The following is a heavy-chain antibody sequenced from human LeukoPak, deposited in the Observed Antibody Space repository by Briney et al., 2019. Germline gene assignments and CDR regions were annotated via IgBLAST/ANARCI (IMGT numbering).Heavy chain of an antibody. Sequence: ASVKVSCKASGYTFTSYYMHWVRQAPGQGLEWMGIINPSGGSTSYAQKFQGRVTTTRDTSTSTVYMELSSLRSEDTAVYYCARETLRKRWLQSTRGAFDIWGQGTMVTVS. D-gene: IGHD5-24*01. CDR1: GYTFTSYY. CDR2: INPSGGST. CDR3: ARETLRKRWLQSTRGAFDI. J-gene: IGHJ3*02. V-gene: IGHV1-46*01.